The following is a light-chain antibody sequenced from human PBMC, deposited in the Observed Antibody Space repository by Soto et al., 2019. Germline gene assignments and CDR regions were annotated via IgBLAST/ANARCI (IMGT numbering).Light chain of an antibody. CDR3: CSYAGYYSLV. Sequence: QSVLTQPRSVSGSPGQSVTISCTGTSGDVGGYNYVSWYQQHPGKAPKLMIYDVTKRPSRVPDRFSGSKSGNTASLTISGLQPEDEADYYCCSYAGYYSLVFGGGTKLTVL. CDR1: SGDVGGYNY. J-gene: IGLJ2*01. CDR2: DVT. V-gene: IGLV2-11*01.